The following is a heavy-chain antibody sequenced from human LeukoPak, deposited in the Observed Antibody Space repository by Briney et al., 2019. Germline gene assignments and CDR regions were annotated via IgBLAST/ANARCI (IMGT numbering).Heavy chain of an antibody. D-gene: IGHD1-26*01. CDR2: ISPEGIIK. Sequence: GGSLRLSCVASGFTFSTYGMHWVRQVPGEGLEWLTVISPEGIIKYYSDSVKGRFTISRDNAKNSLYLQMKSLRVEDTGVYYCARDAGGRTQREGWFDPWGQGTLVTVSS. CDR3: ARDAGGRTQREGWFDP. CDR1: GFTFSTYG. V-gene: IGHV3-30*03. J-gene: IGHJ5*02.